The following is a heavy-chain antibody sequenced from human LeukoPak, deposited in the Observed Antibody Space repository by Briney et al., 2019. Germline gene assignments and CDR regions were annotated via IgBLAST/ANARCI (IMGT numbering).Heavy chain of an antibody. J-gene: IGHJ4*02. D-gene: IGHD3-10*01. V-gene: IGHV4-59*01. CDR1: GGSISSYY. CDR3: ARGPVGVDY. CDR2: IYYSGST. Sequence: SQTLSLTCTVSGGSISSYYWSWIRQPPGQELEWIGYIYYSGSTNYHPSLKSRVTISVDTSKNQFSLQLTSVTAADTAVYYCARGPVGVDYWGQGTLVTVSS.